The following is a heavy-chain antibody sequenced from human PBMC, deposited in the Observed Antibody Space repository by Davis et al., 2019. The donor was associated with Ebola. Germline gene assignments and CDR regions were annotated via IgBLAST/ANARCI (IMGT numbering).Heavy chain of an antibody. Sequence: SVKVSCKASGYTFTSYDINWVRQATGQGLEWMGWMNPNSGNTGYAQKFQSRVTMTRNTSISTAYMELSSLRSEDTAVYYCARGIGAARTKYYYYYYGMDVWGQGTTVTVSS. CDR1: GYTFTSYD. V-gene: IGHV1-8*01. CDR3: ARGIGAARTKYYYYYYGMDV. CDR2: MNPNSGNT. D-gene: IGHD6-6*01. J-gene: IGHJ6*02.